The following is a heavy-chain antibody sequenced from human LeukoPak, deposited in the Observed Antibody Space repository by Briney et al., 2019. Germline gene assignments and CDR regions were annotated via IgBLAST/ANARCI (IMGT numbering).Heavy chain of an antibody. D-gene: IGHD7-27*01. CDR2: IYYSGST. J-gene: IGHJ6*02. CDR1: GGSISSGDYY. V-gene: IGHV4-30-4*01. CDR3: ARVLWVGWGSGYYYGMDV. Sequence: PSQTLSLTCTVSGGSISSGDYYWSWIRQPPGKGLEWIGYIYYSGSTYYNPSLKSRVTISVDTSKNQFSLKLSSVTAADTAVYYCARVLWVGWGSGYYYGMDVWGQGTTVTVSS.